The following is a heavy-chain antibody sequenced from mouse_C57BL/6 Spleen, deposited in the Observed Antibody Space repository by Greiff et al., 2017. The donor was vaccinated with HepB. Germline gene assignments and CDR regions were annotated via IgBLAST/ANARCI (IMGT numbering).Heavy chain of an antibody. V-gene: IGHV1-76*01. Sequence: VMLVESGAELVRPGASVKLSCKASGYTFTDYYINWVKQRPGQGLEWIARIYPGSGNTYYNEKFKGKATLTAEKSSSTAYMQLSSLTSEDSAVYFCARGDGSSYEYFDVWGTGTTVTVSS. D-gene: IGHD1-1*01. CDR3: ARGDGSSYEYFDV. J-gene: IGHJ1*03. CDR2: IYPGSGNT. CDR1: GYTFTDYY.